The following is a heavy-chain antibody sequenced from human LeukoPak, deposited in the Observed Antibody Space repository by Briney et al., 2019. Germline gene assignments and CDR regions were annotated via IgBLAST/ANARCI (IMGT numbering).Heavy chain of an antibody. CDR2: ISRGGDVT. CDR3: AARPGEVAVPYDY. V-gene: IGHV3-23*01. CDR1: GFTFCTYA. D-gene: IGHD2-15*01. J-gene: IGHJ4*02. Sequence: GSLRLSCSGSGFTFCTYAMSRVRQAPGGGVGGGSLISRGGDVTYYADSVKGRFTISRDSSKNTLYLQMHSLRAEDTAVYYCAARPGEVAVPYDYWGQGTLVTVSS.